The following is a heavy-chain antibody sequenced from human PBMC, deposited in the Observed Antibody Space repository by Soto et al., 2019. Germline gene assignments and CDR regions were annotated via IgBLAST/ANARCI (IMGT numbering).Heavy chain of an antibody. CDR3: ARDGLGYDSSCYYGMEV. CDR1: GGSISSYY. V-gene: IGHV4-4*07. J-gene: IGHJ6*02. Sequence: SETLSLTCTVSGGSISSYYWSWIRQPAGKGLEWIGRIYTSGSTNYNPSLKSRVTMSVDTSKNQFSLKLSSVTAADTAVYYCARDGLGYDSSCYYGMEVWDRVTRVVVSS. D-gene: IGHD2-2*01. CDR2: IYTSGST.